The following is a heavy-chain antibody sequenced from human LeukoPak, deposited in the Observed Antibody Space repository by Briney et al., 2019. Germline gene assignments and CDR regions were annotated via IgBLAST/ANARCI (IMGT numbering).Heavy chain of an antibody. Sequence: SGTLSLTCGVSGGSISNTNWWSWVRQPPGQGLEWIGEISLTGLTHYNPSLESRVTVSLDKSKNQLSLNLTSVTAADAAVYYCSRENGAFSPFGYWGQGTLVTVLS. CDR2: ISLTGLT. CDR1: GGSISNTNW. CDR3: SRENGAFSPFGY. D-gene: IGHD2-8*01. J-gene: IGHJ4*02. V-gene: IGHV4-4*02.